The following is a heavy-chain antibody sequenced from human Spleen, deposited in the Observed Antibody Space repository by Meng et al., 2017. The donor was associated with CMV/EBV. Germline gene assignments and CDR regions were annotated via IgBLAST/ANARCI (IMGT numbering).Heavy chain of an antibody. CDR3: TRGGAYCGGDCYIDY. CDR2: MIPNSANT. CDR1: GGTFSNYG. J-gene: IGHJ4*01. D-gene: IGHD2-21*01. V-gene: IGHV1-8*02. Sequence: ASVKVSCKATGGTFSNYGINWVRQTSGQGLEWMGWMIPNSANTGYAQKFQGRVALTWDTSKSTAYMELSSLKSDDTAVYYCTRGGAYCGGDCYIDYWGQGTLVTVS.